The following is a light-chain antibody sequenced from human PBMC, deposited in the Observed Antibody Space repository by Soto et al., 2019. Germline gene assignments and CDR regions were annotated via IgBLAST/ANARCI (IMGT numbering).Light chain of an antibody. V-gene: IGKV1-39*01. CDR3: QQTYSTPRGA. Sequence: DIQMTQSPSSLSAPVGDRVTITCRASESIRNNLNWYQQKPGKAPKLLIYAASTLQSGVPSRFSGGGSGTEFTLTIGSLQPEDFTTYYCQQTYSTPRGAFGQGTKVEFK. J-gene: IGKJ1*01. CDR1: ESIRNN. CDR2: AAS.